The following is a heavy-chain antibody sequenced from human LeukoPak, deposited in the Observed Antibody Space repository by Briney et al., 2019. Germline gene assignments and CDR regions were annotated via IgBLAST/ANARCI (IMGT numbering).Heavy chain of an antibody. CDR3: AKRTSGSSWYSSDS. CDR2: MSGDATST. V-gene: IGHV3-23*01. J-gene: IGHJ4*02. Sequence: ETLSLTCAVYGGSFSGHYWSWIRQPPGKGLEWVSTMSGDATSTYYADSVKGRFTISRDNSKNTLYLQMNSLRADDTAVYYCAKRTSGSSWYSSDSWGQGTLVTVSS. CDR1: GGSFSGHY. D-gene: IGHD6-13*01.